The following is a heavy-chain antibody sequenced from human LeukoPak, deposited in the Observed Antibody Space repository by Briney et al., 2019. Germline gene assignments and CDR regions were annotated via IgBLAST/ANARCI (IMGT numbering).Heavy chain of an antibody. J-gene: IGHJ4*02. CDR3: ARVGATAYYFDY. D-gene: IGHD1-26*01. V-gene: IGHV5-51*01. CDR1: GYSFTSYW. CDR2: IYPGDSYT. Sequence: GESLKISCKVSGYSFTSYWIGWVRQMPGKGLEGIGIIYPGDSYTRYSPSFQGQVTISADKSISTAYLQWSSLKASDTAMYYCARVGATAYYFDYWGQGTLVTVSS.